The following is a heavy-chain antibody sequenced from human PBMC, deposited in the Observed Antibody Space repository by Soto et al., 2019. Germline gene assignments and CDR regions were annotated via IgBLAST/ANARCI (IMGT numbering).Heavy chain of an antibody. J-gene: IGHJ4*02. V-gene: IGHV4-39*01. D-gene: IGHD5-18*01. Sequence: SETLSLTCTVSGGSISSSSYYWGWIRQPPGKGLEWIGSIYYSGSTYYNPSLKSRATISVDTSKNQFSLKLSSVTAADTAVYYCARLRELQLNDYWGQGTLVTVSS. CDR2: IYYSGST. CDR3: ARLRELQLNDY. CDR1: GGSISSSSYY.